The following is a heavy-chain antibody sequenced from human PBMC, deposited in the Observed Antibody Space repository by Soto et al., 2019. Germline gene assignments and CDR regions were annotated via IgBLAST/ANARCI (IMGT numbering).Heavy chain of an antibody. V-gene: IGHV4-59*01. J-gene: IGHJ5*02. CDR1: GGSISSYY. CDR3: GRGYCSSTSCYIWDNWFDP. Sequence: QVQLQESGPGLVKPSETLSLTCTVSGGSISSYYWSWIRQPPGKGLEWIGYIYYSGRTNYNPSLKSRVTTSVDTSTNQSSLKLSSVTAADTAVYYCGRGYCSSTSCYIWDNWFDPWGQGTLVTVSS. CDR2: IYYSGRT. D-gene: IGHD2-2*02.